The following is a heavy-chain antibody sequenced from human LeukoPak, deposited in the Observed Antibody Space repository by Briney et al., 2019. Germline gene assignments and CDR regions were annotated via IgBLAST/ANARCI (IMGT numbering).Heavy chain of an antibody. CDR1: GFTFSSYW. D-gene: IGHD3-22*01. CDR3: ARLFVTMIVVVNNWYFDL. CDR2: IKQDGSEK. V-gene: IGHV3-7*01. J-gene: IGHJ2*01. Sequence: GGSLRLSCAASGFTFSSYWMSWVRQAPGKGLEWVANIKQDGSEKYYVDSVKGRFTISRDNAKNSLYLQMNSLRAEDTAVYYCARLFVTMIVVVNNWYFDLWGRGTLVTVSS.